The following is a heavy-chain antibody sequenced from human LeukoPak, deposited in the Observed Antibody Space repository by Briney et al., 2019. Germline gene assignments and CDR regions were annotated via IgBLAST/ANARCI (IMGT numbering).Heavy chain of an antibody. D-gene: IGHD6-13*01. V-gene: IGHV3-23*01. Sequence: GGSLRLSCAASGFTFSSYAMSWVRQAPVKGLEWVSAISGSGGSTYYADSVKGRFTISRDNSKNTLYLQMNSLRAEDTAVYYCANSPLPTIAPNWFDPWGQGTLVTVSS. CDR2: ISGSGGST. CDR3: ANSPLPTIAPNWFDP. CDR1: GFTFSSYA. J-gene: IGHJ5*02.